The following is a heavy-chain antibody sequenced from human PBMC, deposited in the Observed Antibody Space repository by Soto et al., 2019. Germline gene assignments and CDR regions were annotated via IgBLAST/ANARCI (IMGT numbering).Heavy chain of an antibody. D-gene: IGHD1-26*01. V-gene: IGHV4-39*01. CDR3: ARSVGDYYYGMDV. CDR1: GASIISTSYH. Sequence: PSETLSLTCTVSGASIISTSYHWGWIRQPPGKGLEWIGNFYYSGSTYYNPSLRSRVTISVDASKNQFSVKVSSVTATDTAVYYCARSVGDYYYGMDVWGQGTTVTVS. J-gene: IGHJ6*02. CDR2: FYYSGST.